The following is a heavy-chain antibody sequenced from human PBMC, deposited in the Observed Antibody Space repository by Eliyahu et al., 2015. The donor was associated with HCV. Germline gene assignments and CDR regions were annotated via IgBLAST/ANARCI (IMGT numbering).Heavy chain of an antibody. CDR2: IXYSGSA. Sequence: GKGLEWIGSIXYSGSAYYNPSLKSRVTISVDTSKNQFSLRLSSVTAADTAVYYCARLAYNDILTGYYHFDSWGQGTLVTVSS. V-gene: IGHV4-39*01. CDR3: ARLAYNDILTGYYHFDS. J-gene: IGHJ4*02. D-gene: IGHD3-9*01.